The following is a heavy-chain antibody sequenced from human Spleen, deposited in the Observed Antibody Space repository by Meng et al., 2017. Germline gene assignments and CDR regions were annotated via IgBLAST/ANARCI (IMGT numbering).Heavy chain of an antibody. CDR2: IYRSGST. J-gene: IGHJ4*02. D-gene: IGHD6-19*01. Sequence: QVQLQQWGAGLLKPSGTLSLTCAVSGDSISSSDWWSWVRQPPGKGLEWIADIYRSGSTNYNPSLKSRVTISVDRSKNQFSLKLTSVTAADTAVYYCARAHSSGWSPHAYWGQGSLVTVSS. CDR3: ARAHSSGWSPHAY. V-gene: IGHV4-4*02. CDR1: GDSISSSDW.